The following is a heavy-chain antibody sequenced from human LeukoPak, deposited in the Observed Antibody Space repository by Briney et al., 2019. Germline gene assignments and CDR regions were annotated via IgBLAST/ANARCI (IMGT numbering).Heavy chain of an antibody. CDR1: GLTISSYA. V-gene: IGHV3-23*01. J-gene: IGHJ4*02. CDR3: AKDRPHSVAVAGTGNCDY. D-gene: IGHD6-19*01. Sequence: GGSLGLSCAASGLTISSYAMSWGGQTPGKGLVWVSAISCSGGKTQYADAVKGRFTISRDNSKNTVFLQVISLRAEHSGVDYCAKDRPHSVAVAGTGNCDYWGQGTLVIVSS. CDR2: ISCSGGKT.